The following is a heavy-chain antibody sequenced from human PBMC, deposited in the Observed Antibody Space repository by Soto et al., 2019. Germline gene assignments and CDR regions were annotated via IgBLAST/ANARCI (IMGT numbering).Heavy chain of an antibody. D-gene: IGHD3-22*01. CDR2: ISGSGGST. CDR1: GFTFSSYA. J-gene: IGHJ6*02. V-gene: IGHV3-23*01. CDR3: AKGYYYDSSGYYYGMDV. Sequence: ASVKVSCAASGFTFSSYAMSWVRQAPGKGLEWVSAISGSGGSTYYADSVKGRFTISRDNSKNTLYLQMNSLRAEDTAVYYCAKGYYYDSSGYYYGMDVWGQGTTVTVSS.